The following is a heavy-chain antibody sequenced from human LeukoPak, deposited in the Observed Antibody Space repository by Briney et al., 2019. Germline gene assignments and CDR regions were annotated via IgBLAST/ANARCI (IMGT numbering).Heavy chain of an antibody. D-gene: IGHD4-23*01. Sequence: GGSLRLSCAASGFTFSSYAMSWVRQAPGKGLEWVSAISGSGGSTYYADSVKGRFTISRDNSKNTLYLQMNSLGAEDTAVYYCAKAKGYGGNHDAFDIWGQGTMVAVSS. CDR1: GFTFSSYA. J-gene: IGHJ3*02. V-gene: IGHV3-23*01. CDR3: AKAKGYGGNHDAFDI. CDR2: ISGSGGST.